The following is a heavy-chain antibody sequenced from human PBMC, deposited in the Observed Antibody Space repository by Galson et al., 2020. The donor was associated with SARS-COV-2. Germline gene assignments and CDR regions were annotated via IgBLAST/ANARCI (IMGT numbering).Heavy chain of an antibody. CDR2: ISAGGDSA. Sequence: SCAASGFTFNTYAMSWVRQAPGKGLEWVSAISAGGDSAHYADSVKGRFTISRDNSRNTLFLQMNSLRAEDTAVYYCAKDYDVLTGPIWGQGTLVTVAS. D-gene: IGHD3-9*01. J-gene: IGHJ4*02. CDR3: AKDYDVLTGPI. V-gene: IGHV3-23*01. CDR1: GFTFNTYA.